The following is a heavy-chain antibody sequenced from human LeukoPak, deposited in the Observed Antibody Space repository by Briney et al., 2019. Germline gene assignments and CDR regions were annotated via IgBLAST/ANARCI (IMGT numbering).Heavy chain of an antibody. CDR1: GFTFSSNG. V-gene: IGHV3-33*01. CDR2: IWYDGSNK. D-gene: IGHD1-26*01. Sequence: PGRSLRLSCAASGFTFSSNGMHWIRQAPGKGLEWVAVIWYDGSNKYYADSVKGRFTISRDNSKNTLYLQMNSLRADDPAGYYCGRFRWYRGSSNYYYVDTWGKGTTVTVSS. CDR3: GRFRWYRGSSNYYYVDT. J-gene: IGHJ6*03.